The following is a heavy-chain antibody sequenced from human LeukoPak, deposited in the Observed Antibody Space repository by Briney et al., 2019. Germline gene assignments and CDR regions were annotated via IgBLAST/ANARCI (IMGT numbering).Heavy chain of an antibody. CDR2: IYYSGST. CDR1: GGSISSSSYY. Sequence: SETLSLTCTVSGGSISSSSYYWGWIRQPPGKGLEWIGSIYYSGSTNYNPSLKSRVTISVDTSKNQFSLKLSSVTAADTAVYYCARGLRKFSSGYYYRDAFDIWGQGTMVTVSS. V-gene: IGHV4-39*07. CDR3: ARGLRKFSSGYYYRDAFDI. J-gene: IGHJ3*02. D-gene: IGHD3-22*01.